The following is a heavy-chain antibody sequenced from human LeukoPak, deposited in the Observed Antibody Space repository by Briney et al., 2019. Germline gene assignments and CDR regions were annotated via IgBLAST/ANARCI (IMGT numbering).Heavy chain of an antibody. J-gene: IGHJ4*02. D-gene: IGHD6-13*01. CDR1: GGSISSYY. CDR3: ATSSSWYRGRFDY. V-gene: IGHV4-34*01. CDR2: INHSGST. Sequence: PSETLSLTCTVSGGSISSYYWSWIRQPPGKGLEWIGEINHSGSTNYNPSLKSRVTISVDTSKNQFSLKLSSVTAADTAVYYCATSSSWYRGRFDYWGQGTLVTVSS.